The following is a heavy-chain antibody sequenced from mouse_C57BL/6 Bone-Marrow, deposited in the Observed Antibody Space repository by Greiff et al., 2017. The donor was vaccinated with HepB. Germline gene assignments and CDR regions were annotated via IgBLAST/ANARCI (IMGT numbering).Heavy chain of an antibody. D-gene: IGHD6-1*01. CDR2: INPYNGGT. CDR1: GYTFTDYY. J-gene: IGHJ2*01. V-gene: IGHV1-19*01. CDR3: ARERDSSFDY. Sequence: EVQLQQSGPVLVKPGASVKMSCKASGYTFTDYYMNWVKQSHGKSLEWIGVINPYNGGTSYNQKFKGKATLTVDKSSSTAYMELNSLPYEDSAVYYCARERDSSFDYWGQGTTPTVSP.